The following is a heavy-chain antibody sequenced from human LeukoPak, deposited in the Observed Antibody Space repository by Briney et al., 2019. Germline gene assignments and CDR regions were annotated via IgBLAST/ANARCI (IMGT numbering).Heavy chain of an antibody. CDR1: GGSFSGYY. Sequence: SETLSLTCAVYGGSFSGYYWSWIRQPPGKGLEWIGEINHSGSTNYNPSLKSRVTISVDTSKNQFSLKLSPVTAADTAVYYCARGLGEGYWGQGTLVTVSS. J-gene: IGHJ4*02. CDR3: ARGLGEGY. CDR2: INHSGST. D-gene: IGHD2-21*01. V-gene: IGHV4-34*01.